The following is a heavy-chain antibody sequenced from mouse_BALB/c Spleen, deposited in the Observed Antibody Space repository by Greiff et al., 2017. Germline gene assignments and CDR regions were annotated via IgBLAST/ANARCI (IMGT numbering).Heavy chain of an antibody. CDR3: ARAPRYGYGAMDY. V-gene: IGHV7-3*02. CDR2: IRNKANGYTT. D-gene: IGHD2-2*01. CDR1: GFTFTDYY. J-gene: IGHJ4*01. Sequence: EVQLQESGGGLVQPGGSLRLSCATSGFTFTDYYMSWVRQPPGKALEWLGFIRNKANGYTTEYSASVKGRFTISRDNSQSILYLQMNTLRAEDSATYYCARAPRYGYGAMDYWGQGTSDTVSS.